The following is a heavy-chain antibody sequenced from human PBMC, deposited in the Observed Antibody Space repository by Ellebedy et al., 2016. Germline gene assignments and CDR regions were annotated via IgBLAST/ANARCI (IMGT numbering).Heavy chain of an antibody. V-gene: IGHV4-59*01. CDR3: AKSSISVFGVTDAFDI. CDR2: IHYSGST. J-gene: IGHJ3*02. D-gene: IGHD3-3*01. Sequence: SETLSLTCTVSGGFISNYYWSWIRQPPGKGLEWIGYIHYSGSTKNNASLKSRVTISVDKSQKQVSLNLTSVTAADTAVYFCAKSSISVFGVTDAFDIWGQGTLVTVSS. CDR1: GGFISNYY.